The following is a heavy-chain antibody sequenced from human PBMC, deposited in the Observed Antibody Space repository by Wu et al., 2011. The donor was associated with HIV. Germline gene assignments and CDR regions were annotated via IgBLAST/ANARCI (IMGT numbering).Heavy chain of an antibody. CDR3: ARSGEAAEYYYYYMNV. D-gene: IGHD2-15*01. V-gene: IGHV1-69*04. CDR2: IIPIHDTT. J-gene: IGHJ6*03. Sequence: QIQLVQSGAEVKKPGSSVKVSCKASGGSFSRNGISWVRQAPGQGLEWMGRIIPIHDTTNSAQRFQGRVTVTADTSTTTVHMELRSLRSEDTAVYYCARSGEAAEYYYYYMNVWGKGTTVTISS. CDR1: GGSFSRNG.